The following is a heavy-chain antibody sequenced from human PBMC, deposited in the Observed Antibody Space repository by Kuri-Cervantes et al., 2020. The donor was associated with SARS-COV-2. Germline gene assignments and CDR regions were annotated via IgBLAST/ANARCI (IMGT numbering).Heavy chain of an antibody. Sequence: ASVQVSCKASGYTFTSYYMHWVRQAPGQGLEWMGIINPSGGSTSYAQKFQGRVTMTRDTSTSTVYMELSSLRSEDTAVYYCARDKATVGNYYYYGMDVWGQGTTVTVSS. V-gene: IGHV1-46*01. J-gene: IGHJ6*02. CDR3: ARDKATVGNYYYYGMDV. CDR1: GYTFTSYY. CDR2: INPSGGST. D-gene: IGHD4-11*01.